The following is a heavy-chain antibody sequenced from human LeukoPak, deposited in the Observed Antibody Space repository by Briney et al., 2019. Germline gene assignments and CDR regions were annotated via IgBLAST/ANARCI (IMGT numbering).Heavy chain of an antibody. CDR2: IYTSGST. Sequence: PSETLSLTCTVSGGSISSYYWSWIRQPAGKGLEWIGRIYTSGSTNYNPSLKSRVTMSVDTSKNQFSLKLSSVTAADTAVYYCARDSFSSSWWRGAFDIWGQGTMVTVPS. V-gene: IGHV4-4*07. CDR3: ARDSFSSSWWRGAFDI. D-gene: IGHD6-13*01. CDR1: GGSISSYY. J-gene: IGHJ3*02.